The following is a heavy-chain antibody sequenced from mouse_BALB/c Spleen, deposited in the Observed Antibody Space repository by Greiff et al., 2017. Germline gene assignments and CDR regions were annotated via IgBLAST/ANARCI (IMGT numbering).Heavy chain of an antibody. CDR2: IWAGGST. J-gene: IGHJ1*01. D-gene: IGHD2-4*01. CDR1: GFSLTSYG. Sequence: VKLQESGPGLVAPSQSLSITCTVSGFSLTSYGVHWVRQPPGKGLEWLGVIWAGGSTNYNSALMSRLSISKDNSKSQVFLKMNSLQTDDTAMYYCARDQDDYDGDWYFDVWGAGTTVTVSS. CDR3: ARDQDDYDGDWYFDV. V-gene: IGHV2-9*02.